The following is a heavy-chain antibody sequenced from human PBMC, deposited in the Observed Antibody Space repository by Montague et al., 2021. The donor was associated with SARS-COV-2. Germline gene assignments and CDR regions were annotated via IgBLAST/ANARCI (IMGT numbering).Heavy chain of an antibody. CDR3: ARSTFDSSGWWDNWYFDL. V-gene: IGHV4-4*07. Sequence: SETLSLTCTVSGGSISSYNWSWIWQPAGKGLEWIGRFYTTGSTNYNPSLTIRVPMSVDTSKNQFSLKLSSVTAADTAVYYCARSTFDSSGWWDNWYFDLWGRGTLVTVSS. CDR1: GGSISSYN. CDR2: FYTTGST. D-gene: IGHD6-19*01. J-gene: IGHJ2*01.